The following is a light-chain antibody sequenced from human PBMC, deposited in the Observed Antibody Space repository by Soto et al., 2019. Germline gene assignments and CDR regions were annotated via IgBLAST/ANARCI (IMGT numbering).Light chain of an antibody. CDR3: CSYATNTWV. V-gene: IGLV2-23*01. Sequence: HSVLTQPASVSGAPGQSITISCTGSSDLISWYQQHPGKAPKFMIFEDSKRTSGVSNRFSCSKSGNTASLTISGLQTDDEADYYCCSYATNTWVFGGWTKVTVL. CDR1: SSDL. J-gene: IGLJ3*02. CDR2: EDS.